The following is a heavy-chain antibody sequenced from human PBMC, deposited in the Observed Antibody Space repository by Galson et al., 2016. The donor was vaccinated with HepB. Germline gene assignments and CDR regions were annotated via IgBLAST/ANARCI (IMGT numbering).Heavy chain of an antibody. D-gene: IGHD3-10*02. CDR1: GFTFSTYG. Sequence: SLRLSCADSGFTFSTYGMHWVRQAPGEGLEWVAAISFEGNKQHYADSVQGRFTVSRDNSKNTLYLQMNNLTHEDTAIYYCARGGGTSSYYFWGMDVWGQGTTVTVSS. CDR2: ISFEGNKQ. V-gene: IGHV3-30*03. CDR3: ARGGGTSSYYFWGMDV. J-gene: IGHJ6*02.